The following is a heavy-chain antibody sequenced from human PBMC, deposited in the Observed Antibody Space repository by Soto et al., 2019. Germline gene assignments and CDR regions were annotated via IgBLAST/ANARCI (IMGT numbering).Heavy chain of an antibody. CDR1: GFTFSAVW. CDR3: ARDQVRSNDFDP. J-gene: IGHJ5*02. V-gene: IGHV3-7*01. D-gene: IGHD1-1*01. CDR2: IKQAGSVR. Sequence: EVQFVESGGDLVQPGGSLRLSCAMSGFTFSAVWLSWVRQAPGKGLEWVAIIKQAGSVRLYVDSVRGRFTISRDNAKYSLYLRMNSLRAGGTAVYYCARDQVRSNDFDPWGQGTQVTVSS.